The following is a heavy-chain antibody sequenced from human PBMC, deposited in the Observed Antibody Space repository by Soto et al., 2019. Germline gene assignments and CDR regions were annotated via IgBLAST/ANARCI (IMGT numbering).Heavy chain of an antibody. CDR2: VNHRGSA. CDR1: VGSFSGYS. J-gene: IGHJ4*02. Sequence: QVQLQQWGAGLLKPSETLSLTCAVYVGSFSGYSWTWIRQSPGKGLEWIGNVNHRGSAKYNPSLKSRVPISVDTSKNQFSLKLKSVTAADTALYFCARAARPREQIGMTPATGDYFDYWGQGTLVTVSS. CDR3: ARAARPREQIGMTPATGDYFDY. V-gene: IGHV4-34*02. D-gene: IGHD2-15*01.